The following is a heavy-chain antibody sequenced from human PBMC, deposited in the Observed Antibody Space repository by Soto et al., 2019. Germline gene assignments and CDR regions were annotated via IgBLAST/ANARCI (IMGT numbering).Heavy chain of an antibody. Sequence: GASVKVSCKASGYTFTSYYMHWVRQAPGQGLEWMGWINPNSGGANYAQKFQGWVTMTRDTSISTAYMELSRLRSDDTAVYYCARESRNWNYDYYYYYGMDVWGQGTTVTVSS. CDR1: GYTFTSYY. V-gene: IGHV1-2*04. D-gene: IGHD1-7*01. CDR3: ARESRNWNYDYYYYYGMDV. CDR2: INPNSGGA. J-gene: IGHJ6*02.